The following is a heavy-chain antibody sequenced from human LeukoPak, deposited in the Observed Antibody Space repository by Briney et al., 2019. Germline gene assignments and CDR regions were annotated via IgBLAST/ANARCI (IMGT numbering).Heavy chain of an antibody. D-gene: IGHD4-17*01. Sequence: GGSLRLSCAASGFTFSDYYMSWIRQAPGKGLEWVSYISSSGSTIYYADSVKGRFTISRDNSKNTLYLQMNSLRAEDTAVYYCAKDSDTFYGDMIFVYWGQGTLVTVSS. CDR2: ISSSGSTI. CDR1: GFTFSDYY. CDR3: AKDSDTFYGDMIFVY. V-gene: IGHV3-11*01. J-gene: IGHJ4*02.